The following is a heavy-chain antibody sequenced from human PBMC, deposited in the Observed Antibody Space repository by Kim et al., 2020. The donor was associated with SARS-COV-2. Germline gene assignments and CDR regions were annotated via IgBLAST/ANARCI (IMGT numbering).Heavy chain of an antibody. J-gene: IGHJ6*02. CDR2: GI. CDR3: GRETLPGGMDV. Sequence: GIDYAGSETGRFTISRDNAKNSVYLRMNSLRGEDTAVCYCGRETLPGGMDVWGQGATVTVSS. V-gene: IGHV3-9*01.